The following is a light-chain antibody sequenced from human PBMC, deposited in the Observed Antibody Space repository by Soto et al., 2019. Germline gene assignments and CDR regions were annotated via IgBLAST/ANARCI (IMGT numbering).Light chain of an antibody. Sequence: DIQMTQSPSSLSASVGDRVTITCRASQSISSYLNWYQQKPGKAPKLLIYAASSLQSGVPSRFSGSGSGTDFTLTISSLQPEDFETYYCQQSYSTSRTFGQGTKLEIK. CDR3: QQSYSTSRT. CDR2: AAS. CDR1: QSISSY. V-gene: IGKV1-39*01. J-gene: IGKJ2*02.